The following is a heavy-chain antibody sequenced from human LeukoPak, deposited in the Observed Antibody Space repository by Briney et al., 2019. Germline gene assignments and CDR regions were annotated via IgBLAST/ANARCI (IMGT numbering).Heavy chain of an antibody. J-gene: IGHJ4*02. CDR2: IIPILGIA. CDR1: GGTFSSYA. Sequence: ASVKVSCKASGGTFSSYAISWVRQAPGQGLEWMGRIIPILGIANYAQKFQGRVTITADKSTSTAYMELSSLRSEDTAVYYCAMTPGIAAAGSSNYFDYWGQGTLVTVSS. V-gene: IGHV1-69*04. CDR3: AMTPGIAAAGSSNYFDY. D-gene: IGHD6-13*01.